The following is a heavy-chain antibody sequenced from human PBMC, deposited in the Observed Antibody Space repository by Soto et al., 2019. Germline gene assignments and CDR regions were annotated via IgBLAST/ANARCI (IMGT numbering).Heavy chain of an antibody. D-gene: IGHD6-19*01. CDR3: ARDQEVVAGTVWLDP. Sequence: ASVKVSCKASGYTFTSYGISWVRQAPGQGLEWMGWISAYNGNTNYAQKLQGRVTMTTDTSTSTAYMELRSLRSDDTAVYYCARDQEVVAGTVWLDPWGKGTRPTSPQ. CDR1: GYTFTSYG. J-gene: IGHJ5*02. CDR2: ISAYNGNT. V-gene: IGHV1-18*01.